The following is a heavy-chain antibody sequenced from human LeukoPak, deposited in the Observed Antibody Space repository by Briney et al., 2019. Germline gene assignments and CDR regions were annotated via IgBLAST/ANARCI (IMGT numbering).Heavy chain of an antibody. V-gene: IGHV4-39*01. D-gene: IGHD2-2*01. Sequence: SETLSLTCTVSGGSISSSSYYWGWIRQPPGKGLEWIGSIYYSGSTYYNPSLKSRVTISVDTSKNQFSLKLSSVTAADTAVYYCASWGWGDIVVVPAVTDAFDIWGQGTMVTVSS. J-gene: IGHJ3*02. CDR2: IYYSGST. CDR3: ASWGWGDIVVVPAVTDAFDI. CDR1: GGSISSSSYY.